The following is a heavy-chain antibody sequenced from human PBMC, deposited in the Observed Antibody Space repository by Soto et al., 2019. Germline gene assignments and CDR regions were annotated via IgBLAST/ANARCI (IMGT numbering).Heavy chain of an antibody. CDR2: IIPIFATA. Sequence: QVQLVQSGAEVKKPGSSVKVSCKASGGTFSSYAISWVRQAPGQGLEWMGGIIPIFATANYAQKLQGRVTITADEATSTAYVELSSLRSEDPAVYYCARDRGDGYNDFAYWGQGTLVTVSS. CDR1: GGTFSSYA. J-gene: IGHJ4*02. CDR3: ARDRGDGYNDFAY. D-gene: IGHD5-12*01. V-gene: IGHV1-69*12.